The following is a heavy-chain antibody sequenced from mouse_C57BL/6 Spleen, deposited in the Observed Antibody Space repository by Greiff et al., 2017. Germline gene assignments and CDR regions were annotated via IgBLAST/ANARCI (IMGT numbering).Heavy chain of an antibody. CDR3: AREGY. CDR2: ISYDGSN. V-gene: IGHV3-6*01. Sequence: VQLQQSGPGLVKPSQSLSLTCSVTGYSITSGYYWNWIRQFPGNKLEWMGYISYDGSNNYNTSLKNRISITRDTSKNQFFLKLNSVTTEDTATYYCAREGYWGQGTTLTVSS. CDR1: GYSITSGYY. J-gene: IGHJ2*01.